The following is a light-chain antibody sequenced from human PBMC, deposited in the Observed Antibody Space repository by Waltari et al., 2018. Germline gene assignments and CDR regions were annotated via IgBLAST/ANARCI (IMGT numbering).Light chain of an antibody. J-gene: IGKJ5*01. V-gene: IGKV3-15*01. CDR3: QQYNNWPPIT. CDR1: QNVSSK. CDR2: GAS. Sequence: ETVMTQSPASLSVSPGEGAILSCRASQNVSSKLAWYQQKPGQAPRLLIFGASTRATGIPARFSGSGSGTEFTLTISSLQSEDFAVYYCQQYNNWPPITFGQGTLLEIK.